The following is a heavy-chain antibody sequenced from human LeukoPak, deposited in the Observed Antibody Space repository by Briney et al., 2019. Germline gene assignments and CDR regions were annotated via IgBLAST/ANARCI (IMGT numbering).Heavy chain of an antibody. J-gene: IGHJ4*02. CDR2: IIPIFATP. D-gene: IGHD3-9*01. Sequence: SVKVSCKASGGTFSSYAVSWVRQAPGQGLEWIGGIIPIFATPDYAQKFRGRVSITTDESTSTAYMELSSLRSEDTALYYCARGPIYYDLSTGYPPSEMYYFDYWGQGTLVTVSS. V-gene: IGHV1-69*05. CDR3: ARGPIYYDLSTGYPPSEMYYFDY. CDR1: GGTFSSYA.